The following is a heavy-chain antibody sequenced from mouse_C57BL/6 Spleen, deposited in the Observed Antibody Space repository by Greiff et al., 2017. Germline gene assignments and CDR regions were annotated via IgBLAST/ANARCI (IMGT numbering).Heavy chain of an antibody. J-gene: IGHJ4*01. CDR3: ARHEYYYYAMDY. V-gene: IGHV5-6*01. CDR1: GFTFSSYG. CDR2: ISSGGSYT. Sequence: EVKVVESGGDLVKPGGSLKLSCAASGFTFSSYGMSWVRQTPDKRLEWVATISSGGSYTYYPDSVKGRFTISRDNAKNTLSLQLSSLKSEDTAMFYCARHEYYYYAMDYWGQGTSVTVSS. D-gene: IGHD1-1*01.